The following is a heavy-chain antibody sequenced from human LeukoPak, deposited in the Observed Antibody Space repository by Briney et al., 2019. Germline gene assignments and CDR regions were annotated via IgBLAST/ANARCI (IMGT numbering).Heavy chain of an antibody. J-gene: IGHJ4*02. V-gene: IGHV3-64D*06. Sequence: GGSLRLSCAASGFTFSSCAMSWVRQAPGKGLEYVSSLKNNGDNIYYTDSVKGRFTISRDNSRNTLYLQLSSLRPEDTAVYYCVKDRGGLARDFDQWGQGTLVTVSS. D-gene: IGHD3-10*01. CDR3: VKDRGGLARDFDQ. CDR1: GFTFSSCA. CDR2: LKNNGDNI.